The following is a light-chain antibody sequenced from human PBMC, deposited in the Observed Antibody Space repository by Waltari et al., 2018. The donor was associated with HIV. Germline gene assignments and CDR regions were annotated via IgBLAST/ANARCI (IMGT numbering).Light chain of an antibody. CDR2: EVS. CDR3: SSLTNSATLSVL. Sequence: QFALTQPASVSGSPGQSITISCTGSSSDIGYYNYVSWYQQHPGKAPKLIIYEVSNRPSGISSRFPGSKSGNTASLTISGLQAEDEADYFCSSLTNSATLSVLFGGGTQLTVL. V-gene: IGLV2-14*01. J-gene: IGLJ3*02. CDR1: SSDIGYYNY.